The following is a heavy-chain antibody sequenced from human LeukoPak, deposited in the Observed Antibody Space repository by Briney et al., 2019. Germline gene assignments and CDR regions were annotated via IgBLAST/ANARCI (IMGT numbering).Heavy chain of an antibody. V-gene: IGHV1-8*01. CDR1: GYTFTGYD. CDR3: AREVSAVADY. Sequence: ASVKVSCKASGYTFTGYDINWVRQATGQGLEWLGWMSPDSGNTGYAQKFQGRVTMTRNTATNTAYMELSSLTSEDTAVYYCAREVSAVADYWGQGTLVTVSS. D-gene: IGHD6-19*01. J-gene: IGHJ4*02. CDR2: MSPDSGNT.